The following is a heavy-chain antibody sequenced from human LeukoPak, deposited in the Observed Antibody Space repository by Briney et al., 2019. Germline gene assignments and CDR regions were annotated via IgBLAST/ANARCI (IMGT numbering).Heavy chain of an antibody. V-gene: IGHV4-59*06. J-gene: IGHJ5*02. CDR3: ARGLGEYQPNWFDP. Sequence: SETLSLTCTVSGGSISSYYWSWIRQHPGKGLEWIGYIYYRGTTYYNPSLESRVTMSVDTSKNQFSLKLSSVTAADTAVYYCARGLGEYQPNWFDPWGQGTLVTVSS. CDR1: GGSISSYY. D-gene: IGHD2-2*01. CDR2: IYYRGTT.